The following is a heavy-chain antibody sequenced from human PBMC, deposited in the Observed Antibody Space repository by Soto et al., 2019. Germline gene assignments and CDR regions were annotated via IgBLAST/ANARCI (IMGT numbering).Heavy chain of an antibody. CDR2: VHHTGNT. D-gene: IGHD3-22*01. CDR3: ARGREDNSDHHCRHSFDS. Sequence: PSETVSLTCSVSGDSSRDSFWRWVRQPPGKGLEWIGLVHHTGNTTYNPSLETRVTMLVDTSANPFSPTLTSVTPADTAIYYCARGREDNSDHHCRHSFDSCGPGPLVTVST. V-gene: IGHV4-59*01. J-gene: IGHJ4*02. CDR1: GDSSRDSF.